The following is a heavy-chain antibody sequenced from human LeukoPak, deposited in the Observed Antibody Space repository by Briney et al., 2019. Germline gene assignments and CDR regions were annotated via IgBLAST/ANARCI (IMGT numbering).Heavy chain of an antibody. J-gene: IGHJ6*02. V-gene: IGHV4-34*01. CDR1: GGSFSGYY. Sequence: SETLSLTCAVYGGSFSGYYWSWIRQPPGKGLEWIGEINHSGSTNYNPSLKSRVTISVDTSKNQFSLKLCSVTAADTAVYYCARARLVDSSGYYYGYYYYGMDVWGQGTTVTASS. CDR3: ARARLVDSSGYYYGYYYYGMDV. D-gene: IGHD3-22*01. CDR2: INHSGST.